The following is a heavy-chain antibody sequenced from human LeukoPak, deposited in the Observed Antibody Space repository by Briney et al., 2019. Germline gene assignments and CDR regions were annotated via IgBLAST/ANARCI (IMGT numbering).Heavy chain of an antibody. CDR2: ISSSSSYI. D-gene: IGHD4-23*01. Sequence: GGSLRLSYAASGFTFSSYSMNWVRQAPGKGLEWVSSISSSSSYIYYADSVKGRFTISRDNAKNTLYLQMSNLRAEDTAVYYCARIVEGGNSDFWGQGTLVTVSS. CDR1: GFTFSSYS. V-gene: IGHV3-21*01. CDR3: ARIVEGGNSDF. J-gene: IGHJ4*02.